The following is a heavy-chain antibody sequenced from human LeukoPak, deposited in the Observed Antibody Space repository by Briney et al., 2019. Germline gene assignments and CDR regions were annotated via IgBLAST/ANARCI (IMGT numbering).Heavy chain of an antibody. D-gene: IGHD1-7*01. CDR2: INDSGRT. CDR1: GGSFSNYY. Sequence: PSETLSLTCAVYGGSFSNYYWSWIRQPPGKGLEWIGEINDSGRTNYNPSLMSRLTVSVDTSKNQFSLRLTSVTATDTAVYYCARRWNYGRNYYIDVWGNGATVSVSS. CDR3: ARRWNYGRNYYIDV. J-gene: IGHJ6*03. V-gene: IGHV4-34*01.